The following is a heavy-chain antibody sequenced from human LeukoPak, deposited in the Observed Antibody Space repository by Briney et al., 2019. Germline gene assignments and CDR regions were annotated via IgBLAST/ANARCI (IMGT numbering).Heavy chain of an antibody. CDR3: ARVGGVVAATETFDY. CDR1: GGTFSSYA. J-gene: IGHJ4*02. D-gene: IGHD2-15*01. CDR2: IIPIFGTA. Sequence: SVKVSCKASGGTFSSYAISWVRQAPGQGLEWMGRIIPIFGTANYAQEFQGRVTITTDESTSTAYMELSSLRSEDTAVYYCARVGGVVAATETFDYWGQGTLVTVSS. V-gene: IGHV1-69*05.